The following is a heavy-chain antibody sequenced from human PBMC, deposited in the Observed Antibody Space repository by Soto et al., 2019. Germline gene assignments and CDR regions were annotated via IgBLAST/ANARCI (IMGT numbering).Heavy chain of an antibody. D-gene: IGHD6-6*01. V-gene: IGHV1-8*01. CDR1: GYTFTSHD. Sequence: ASVKVSCKASGYTFTSHDIHWLRQASGQGLEWMGSINPYSGNTAFAPQFQDRIAMTRDTSITTAYMGLHSLSSGDTAVYFCSSLSSMDVWGQGTTVTVSS. J-gene: IGHJ6*02. CDR3: SSLSSMDV. CDR2: INPYSGNT.